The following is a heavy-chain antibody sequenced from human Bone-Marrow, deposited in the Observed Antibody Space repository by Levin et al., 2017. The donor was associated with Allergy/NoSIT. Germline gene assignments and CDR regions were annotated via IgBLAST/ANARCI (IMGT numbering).Heavy chain of an antibody. V-gene: IGHV5-51*01. CDR3: ARVSYSGYEFGT. J-gene: IGHJ5*02. CDR1: GYSFATNW. Sequence: PGGSLRLSCKGSGYSFATNWIGWVRQMPGKGLEWMGVIYPGDSDTRYSPSFQGQVTMSADKSITTAYLQWSSLKASDTAMYYCARVSYSGYEFGTWGQGTLVTVSS. D-gene: IGHD5-12*01. CDR2: IYPGDSDT.